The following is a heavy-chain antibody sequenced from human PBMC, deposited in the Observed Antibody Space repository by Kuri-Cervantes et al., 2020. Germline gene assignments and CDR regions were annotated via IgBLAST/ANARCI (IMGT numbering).Heavy chain of an antibody. J-gene: IGHJ6*02. CDR1: GFIFSSYG. V-gene: IGHV3-30*03. CDR3: ARRGVGASLHYYYYGMDV. CDR2: ISYDGSNK. D-gene: IGHD2-15*01. Sequence: GGSLRLSCAASGFIFSSYGMNWVRQAPGKGLEWVAVISYDGSNKYYADSVKGRFTISRDNSKNTLYLQMNSLRAEDTAVYYCARRGVGASLHYYYYGMDVWGQGTTVTVSS.